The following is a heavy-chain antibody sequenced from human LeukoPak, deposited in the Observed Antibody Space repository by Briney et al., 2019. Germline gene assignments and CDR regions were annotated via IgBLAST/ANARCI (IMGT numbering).Heavy chain of an antibody. D-gene: IGHD2-15*01. Sequence: GGSLRLSCAASGFTFSSSAMSWVRQAPGKGLEWVSAISNNGGYTYYADSVQGRFTISRDNSKSTLCLQINSLRAEDTAVYYCAKQLGYCSDGSCYFPYWGQGTLVTVSS. CDR2: ISNNGGYT. V-gene: IGHV3-23*01. CDR1: GFTFSSSA. J-gene: IGHJ4*02. CDR3: AKQLGYCSDGSCYFPY.